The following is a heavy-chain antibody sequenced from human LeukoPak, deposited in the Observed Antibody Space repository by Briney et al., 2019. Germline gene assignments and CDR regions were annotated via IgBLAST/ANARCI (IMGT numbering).Heavy chain of an antibody. Sequence: GGSLRLSCAASGFTFSSYAMHWVRQASGKGLEWVGRIRSKANSYATAYAASVKGRFTISRDDSKNTAYLQMNSLKTEDTAVYHCTRGSSTDYYYGMDVWGQGTTVTVSS. V-gene: IGHV3-73*01. CDR3: TRGSSTDYYYGMDV. CDR2: IRSKANSYAT. J-gene: IGHJ6*02. CDR1: GFTFSSYA. D-gene: IGHD6-6*01.